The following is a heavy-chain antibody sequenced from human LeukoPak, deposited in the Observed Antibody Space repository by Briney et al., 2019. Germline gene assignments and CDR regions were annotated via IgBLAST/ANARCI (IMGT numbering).Heavy chain of an antibody. D-gene: IGHD4-23*01. CDR2: INHSGST. V-gene: IGHV4-34*01. CDR3: AHTISDYGGNVDC. Sequence: SETLSLTCAVYGGSFSGYYWSWIRQPPGKGLEWIGEINHSGSTNYNPSLKSRVTISVDTSKNQFSLKLSSVTAADTAVYYCAHTISDYGGNVDCWGQGTLVTVSS. CDR1: GGSFSGYY. J-gene: IGHJ4*02.